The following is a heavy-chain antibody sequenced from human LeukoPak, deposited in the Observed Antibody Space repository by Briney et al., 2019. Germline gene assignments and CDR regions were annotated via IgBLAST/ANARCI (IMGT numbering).Heavy chain of an antibody. D-gene: IGHD6-13*01. V-gene: IGHV3-30*18. CDR2: ISYDGSNK. Sequence: GRSLRLSCAVSGFTFSNHGMHWVRQAPGKGLEWVAVISYDGSNKYYADCVKGRVTISRDNSKNTLYLQMNSLRAEDTAVYYCAKVSSSWSSRDYWGQGTLVTVSS. J-gene: IGHJ4*02. CDR3: AKVSSSWSSRDY. CDR1: GFTFSNHG.